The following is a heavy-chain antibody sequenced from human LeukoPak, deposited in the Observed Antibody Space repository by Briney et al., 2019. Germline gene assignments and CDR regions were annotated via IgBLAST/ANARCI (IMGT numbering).Heavy chain of an antibody. Sequence: PGGSLRLSCAASGFTVSSNYMSWVRQAPGKGLEWVSVIYSGGSTYYADSVKGRFTISGDNSKNTLYLQMNSLRAEDTAVYYCARDQVQNFDYWGQGTLVTVSS. V-gene: IGHV3-53*01. CDR2: IYSGGST. CDR3: ARDQVQNFDY. J-gene: IGHJ4*02. D-gene: IGHD1-1*01. CDR1: GFTVSSNY.